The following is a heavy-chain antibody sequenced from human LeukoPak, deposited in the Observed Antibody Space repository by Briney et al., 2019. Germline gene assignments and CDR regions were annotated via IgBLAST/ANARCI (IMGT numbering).Heavy chain of an antibody. Sequence: GGSLRLSCAASGFTFNFYAMGWVRQAPGRGLEWVSGISYSGGGTYYADSVKGRVSISRDNSKNTLYLQMNSLRAEDTAVYFCAKEGYYDFWSGSRNFDYWGQGILVTVSS. CDR1: GFTFNFYA. CDR3: AKEGYYDFWSGSRNFDY. D-gene: IGHD3-3*01. J-gene: IGHJ4*02. V-gene: IGHV3-23*01. CDR2: ISYSGGGT.